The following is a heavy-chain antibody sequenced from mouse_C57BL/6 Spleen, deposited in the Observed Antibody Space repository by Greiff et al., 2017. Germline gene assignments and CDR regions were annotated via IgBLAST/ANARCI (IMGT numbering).Heavy chain of an antibody. CDR1: GYTFTSYW. CDR2: IDPSDSET. CDR3: ARYEGYYAMDY. D-gene: IGHD2-3*01. J-gene: IGHJ4*01. Sequence: VQLQQPGAELVRPGSSVKLSCKASGYTFTSYWMHWVKQRPIQGLEWIGNIDPSDSETHYNQKFKDKATLTVDKSSSTAYMQLSSLTSEDSAVYYCARYEGYYAMDYWGQGTSATVSS. V-gene: IGHV1-52*01.